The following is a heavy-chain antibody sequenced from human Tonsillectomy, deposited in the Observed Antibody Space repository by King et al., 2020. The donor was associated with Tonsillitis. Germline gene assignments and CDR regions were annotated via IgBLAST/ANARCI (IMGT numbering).Heavy chain of an antibody. J-gene: IGHJ6*03. CDR3: ARGYCSGGSCYSGYYYYYYMDV. Sequence: VQLVQSGAEVKKPGESLRISCKGSGYSFTSNWITWVRQMPGKGLEWMGRIDPSDSYTNYSPSFQGHVTISADKSISTAYLQWSSLKASDTAMYYCARGYCSGGSCYSGYYYYYYMDVWGKGTTVTVSS. V-gene: IGHV5-10-1*03. CDR1: GYSFTSNW. CDR2: IDPSDSYT. D-gene: IGHD2-15*01.